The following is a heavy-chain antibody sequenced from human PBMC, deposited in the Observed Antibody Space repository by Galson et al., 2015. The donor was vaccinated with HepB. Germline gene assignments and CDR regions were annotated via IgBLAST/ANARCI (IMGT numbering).Heavy chain of an antibody. CDR2: VKQDGSEK. Sequence: SLRLSCAASGFTFSSYWMSWVRQAPGKGLEWVANVKQDGSEKYYVDSVKGRFTISRDNAKNSLYPQMNGLRAEDTAVYHCARGSKCSGGSCYFIMDVWGQGTTVTVSS. V-gene: IGHV3-7*03. CDR3: ARGSKCSGGSCYFIMDV. CDR1: GFTFSSYW. J-gene: IGHJ6*02. D-gene: IGHD2-15*01.